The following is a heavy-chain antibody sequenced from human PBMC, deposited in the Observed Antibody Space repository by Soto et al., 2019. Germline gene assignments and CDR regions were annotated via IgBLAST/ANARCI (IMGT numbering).Heavy chain of an antibody. D-gene: IGHD3-22*01. J-gene: IGHJ4*02. V-gene: IGHV4-4*02. Sequence: QVQLQESGPGLVRPSATLSLTCAVSGGAISSSKRGSWVRQPPGKGLEWIGDIYHSGDTNYNPSLESRVTMSIDKSKNQFSLKLNCVTAADTAVYYCARDLSSDSLFGYWGQGALVTVSS. CDR2: IYHSGDT. CDR1: GGAISSSKR. CDR3: ARDLSSDSLFGY.